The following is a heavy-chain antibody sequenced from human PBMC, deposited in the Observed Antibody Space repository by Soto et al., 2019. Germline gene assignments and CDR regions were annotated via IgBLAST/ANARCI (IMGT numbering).Heavy chain of an antibody. CDR1: GFTLSAYW. CDR2: INRDGSNK. Sequence: EVQLEESGGDLVQPGGSLRLSCAASGFTLSAYWMTWVRQAPGKGLEWVANINRDGSNKCYLDSVRGRFTISRDNVGNSLDLQMDSLRAGDTALYYCARDVSPGSRSLYRAAFDIWGQGTMVTVSS. V-gene: IGHV3-7*05. D-gene: IGHD3-10*01. J-gene: IGHJ3*02. CDR3: ARDVSPGSRSLYRAAFDI.